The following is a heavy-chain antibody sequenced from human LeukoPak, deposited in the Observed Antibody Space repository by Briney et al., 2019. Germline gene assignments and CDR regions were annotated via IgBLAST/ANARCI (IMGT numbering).Heavy chain of an antibody. CDR1: GYTFTSYY. V-gene: IGHV1-18*04. CDR2: ISAYNGNT. CDR3: ARDIGEQWLATNDY. Sequence: ASVKVSCKASGYTFTSYYMHWVRQAPGQGLEWMGWISAYNGNTNYAQKLQGRVTMTTDTSTSTAYMELRSLRSDDTAVYYCARDIGEQWLATNDYWGQGTLVTVSS. D-gene: IGHD6-19*01. J-gene: IGHJ4*02.